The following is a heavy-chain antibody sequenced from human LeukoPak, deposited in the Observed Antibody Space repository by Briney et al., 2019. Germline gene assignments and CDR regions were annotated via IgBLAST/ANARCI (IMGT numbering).Heavy chain of an antibody. J-gene: IGHJ5*02. D-gene: IGHD1-26*01. CDR2: VNPKSGNT. CDR1: GYTFTNYD. CDR3: ARGQAGAINEWFDP. V-gene: IGHV1-8*01. Sequence: ASVKVSCTASGYTFTNYDINWVRQATGQGLEWMGWVNPKSGNTGFAQKFRGRVTVTRDTSITTAYMELSSLRPEDTAVYYCARGQAGAINEWFDPWGQGTLVTVSS.